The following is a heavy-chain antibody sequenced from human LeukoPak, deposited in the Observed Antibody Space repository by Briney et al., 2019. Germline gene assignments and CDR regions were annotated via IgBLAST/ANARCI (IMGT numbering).Heavy chain of an antibody. CDR2: IIPIFGTA. CDR1: GGTFSSYA. V-gene: IGHV1-69*01. J-gene: IGHJ3*02. Sequence: SVKVSCKASGGTFSSYAISWVRQAPGQGLEWMGGIIPIFGTANYAQKFQGRVTITADESTSTAYMELSSLRSEDTAVCYCARDLRRVVVVVAATRSLHDAFDIWGQGTMVTVSS. D-gene: IGHD2-15*01. CDR3: ARDLRRVVVVVAATRSLHDAFDI.